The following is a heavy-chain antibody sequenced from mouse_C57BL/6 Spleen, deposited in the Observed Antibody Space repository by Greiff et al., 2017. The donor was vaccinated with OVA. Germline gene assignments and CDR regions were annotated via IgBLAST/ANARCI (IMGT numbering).Heavy chain of an antibody. J-gene: IGHJ4*01. CDR3: ARYYGSSYVPFYAMDY. CDR2: ISSGSSTI. Sequence: EVMLVESGGGLVKPGGSLKLSCAASGFTFSDYGMHWVRQAPEKGLEWVAYISSGSSTIYYADTVKGRFTISRDNAKNTLFLQMTSLRSEDTAMYYCARYYGSSYVPFYAMDYWGQGTSVTVSS. D-gene: IGHD1-1*01. V-gene: IGHV5-17*01. CDR1: GFTFSDYG.